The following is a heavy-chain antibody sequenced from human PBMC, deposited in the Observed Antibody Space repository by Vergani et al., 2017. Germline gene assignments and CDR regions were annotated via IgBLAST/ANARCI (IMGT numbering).Heavy chain of an antibody. Sequence: QLQLVESGGGVVQPGRSLRLSCAASGFNFNNFGIHWVRQAPGKGLEWVAVISFDGTTRYYADSVKGRFTISRDNSKNTLFLQMDSLRAEDTAVYYCAKSGWLQHFGAHYFDSWGQGILVTVSS. CDR1: GFNFNNFG. CDR2: ISFDGTTR. D-gene: IGHD5-24*01. V-gene: IGHV3-30*18. CDR3: AKSGWLQHFGAHYFDS. J-gene: IGHJ4*02.